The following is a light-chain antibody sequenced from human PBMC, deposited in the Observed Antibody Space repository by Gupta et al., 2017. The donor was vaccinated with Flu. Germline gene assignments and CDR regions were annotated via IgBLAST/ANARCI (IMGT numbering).Light chain of an antibody. CDR1: RSNIGSNF. CDR2: DSN. J-gene: IGLJ1*01. V-gene: IGLV1-51*01. CDR3: GTWESVRRFV. Sequence: GARSNIGSNFVSWYQHLPVTAPKLLIYDSNNRPSWIPDRFSASKSVTSATLFIAVLQTGDEAIYYCGTWESVRRFVFGTWTNVTVL.